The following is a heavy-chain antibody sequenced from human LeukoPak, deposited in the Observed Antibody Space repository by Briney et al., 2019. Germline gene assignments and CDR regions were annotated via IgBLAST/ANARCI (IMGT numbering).Heavy chain of an antibody. CDR2: LFYSGSP. Sequence: SETLSLTCSVSRGSMTSYYWTWIRQPPGKGLEWIGSLFYSGSPNANPSLKSRGTISVDTSKNQFSLMLSSVTAADTAVYYCARRTVVLDYWGQGALVTVSS. CDR1: RGSMTSYY. D-gene: IGHD4-23*01. J-gene: IGHJ4*02. CDR3: ARRTVVLDY. V-gene: IGHV4-59*08.